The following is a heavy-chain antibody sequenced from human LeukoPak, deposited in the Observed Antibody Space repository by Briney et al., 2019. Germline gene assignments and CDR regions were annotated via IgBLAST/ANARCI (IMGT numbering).Heavy chain of an antibody. V-gene: IGHV4-39*01. D-gene: IGHD1-26*01. CDR1: GGSISSSSYY. J-gene: IGHJ3*02. Sequence: SETLSLTCTVSGGSISSSSYYWGWIRQPPGKGLEWIGSIYYSGSTYYNPSLKSRVTISVDTSKNQFSLKLSSVTAADTAVYYCADIMMYSGSYGAFDIWGQGTMVTVSS. CDR3: ADIMMYSGSYGAFDI. CDR2: IYYSGST.